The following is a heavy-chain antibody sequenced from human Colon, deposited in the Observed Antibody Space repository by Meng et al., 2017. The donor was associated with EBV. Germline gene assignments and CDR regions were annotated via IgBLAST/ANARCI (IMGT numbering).Heavy chain of an antibody. Sequence: LQLQEWGPGLGKPSETRPPTCTVSGGSISSNGYYWDWVRQPPGKGLEWIGAIYHSGSTSYNPSLQSRVTMFVDTSKNQFSLMLTSVTATDTAVYYCARRRGGSGRDCWGQGTLVTVSS. CDR3: ARRRGGSGRDC. CDR1: GGSISSNGYY. CDR2: IYHSGST. J-gene: IGHJ4*02. V-gene: IGHV4-39*01. D-gene: IGHD3-10*01.